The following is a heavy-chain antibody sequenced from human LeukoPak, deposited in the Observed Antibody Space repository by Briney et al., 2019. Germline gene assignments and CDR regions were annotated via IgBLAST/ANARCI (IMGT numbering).Heavy chain of an antibody. CDR1: GFTFDDYA. Sequence: GGSLRLSCAASGFTFDDYAMHWVRQAPGKGLEWVSGISWSSGKIGYADSVKGRFTISRDNARNSLYLQMISLRAEDTALYYFAKDAGTGIGVAGAPDYWGQGTRVTASS. V-gene: IGHV3-9*01. CDR2: ISWSSGKI. D-gene: IGHD6-19*01. J-gene: IGHJ4*02. CDR3: AKDAGTGIGVAGAPDY.